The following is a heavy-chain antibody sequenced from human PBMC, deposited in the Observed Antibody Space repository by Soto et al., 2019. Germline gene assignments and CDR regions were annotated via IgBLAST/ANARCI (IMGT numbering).Heavy chain of an antibody. CDR3: ARGRGYSYGYMRLAAAGFDY. V-gene: IGHV1-8*01. D-gene: IGHD5-18*01. CDR1: GYTFTSYD. Sequence: QVQLVQSGAEVKKPGASVKVSCKASGYTFTSYDINWVRQATGQGLEWMGWMNPNSGNTGYAQKFQGRVTMTRNNSISTAYMELSSLRSEDTAVYYCARGRGYSYGYMRLAAAGFDYWGQGTLVTVSS. CDR2: MNPNSGNT. J-gene: IGHJ4*02.